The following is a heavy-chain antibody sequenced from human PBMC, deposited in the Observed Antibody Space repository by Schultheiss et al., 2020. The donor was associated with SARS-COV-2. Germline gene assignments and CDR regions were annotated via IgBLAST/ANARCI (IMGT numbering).Heavy chain of an antibody. V-gene: IGHV3-30*04. Sequence: GSLRLSCSGSGFTFSSHAMHWVRQAPGKGLEWVAVISYDGTDEYYADSVKGRFTVSRDNSKNTLFLQMNSLRVEDTAVYYCARLIASSAWGNDYWGQGTLVTVSS. CDR3: ARLIASSAWGNDY. CDR2: ISYDGTDE. D-gene: IGHD6-6*01. CDR1: GFTFSSHA. J-gene: IGHJ4*02.